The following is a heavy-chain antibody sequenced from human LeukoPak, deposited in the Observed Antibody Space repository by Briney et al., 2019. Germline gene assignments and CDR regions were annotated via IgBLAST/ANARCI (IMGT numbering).Heavy chain of an antibody. CDR1: GGSISTSSYY. CDR3: ARQGGLWLRAPFDY. J-gene: IGHJ4*02. V-gene: IGHV4-39*01. D-gene: IGHD5-18*01. Sequence: PSETLSLTCTVSGGSISTSSYYWGWIRQPPGEGLEWIGSMYYSGSTYYNPSLQGRVTISVDTSKNQFSLRLTSVTAADTAVYYCARQGGLWLRAPFDYWGQGTLVTVSS. CDR2: MYYSGST.